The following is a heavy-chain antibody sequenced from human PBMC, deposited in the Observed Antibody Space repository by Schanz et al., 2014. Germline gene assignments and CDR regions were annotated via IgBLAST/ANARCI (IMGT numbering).Heavy chain of an antibody. V-gene: IGHV1-46*02. J-gene: IGHJ4*02. CDR2: VNPSVRGT. CDR1: GGTFNSYT. Sequence: QVQLVQSGAEVKKPGSSMKVSCKASGGTFNSYTINWVRQAPGQGLEWMGIVNPSVRGTHFAREFQGRVTVTSDTSTSTFYMELSSLRSEDTAVYYCARGGSMVQEINFAYWGQGSLVTVSS. D-gene: IGHD3-10*01. CDR3: ARGGSMVQEINFAY.